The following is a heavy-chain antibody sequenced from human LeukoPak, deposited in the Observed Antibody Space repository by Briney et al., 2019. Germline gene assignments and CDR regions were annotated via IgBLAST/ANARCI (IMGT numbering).Heavy chain of an antibody. CDR3: ANQRGSGSNWFDP. J-gene: IGHJ5*02. CDR2: ISGSGGST. CDR1: GFTFSSYA. V-gene: IGHV3-23*01. D-gene: IGHD1-26*01. Sequence: PGGSLGLSCAASGFTFSSYAMSWVRQAPGKGLEWVSAISGSGGSTYYADSVKGRFTISRDNSKNTLYLQMNSLRAEDTAVYYCANQRGSGSNWFDPWGQGTLVTVSS.